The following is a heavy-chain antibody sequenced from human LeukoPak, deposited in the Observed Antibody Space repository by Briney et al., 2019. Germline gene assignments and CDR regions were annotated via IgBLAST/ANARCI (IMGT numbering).Heavy chain of an antibody. D-gene: IGHD3-10*01. CDR2: SFYSGNT. Sequence: PSETLSLTCTVSGGSISSYNWNWIRQPPGKGLEWIGYSFYSGNTNYNPSLKSRVTISVDTSKNQFSLKLSSVTAADTAVYYCASGDKYGCFDYWGQGSLVTVSS. CDR3: ASGDKYGCFDY. CDR1: GGSISSYN. J-gene: IGHJ4*02. V-gene: IGHV4-59*12.